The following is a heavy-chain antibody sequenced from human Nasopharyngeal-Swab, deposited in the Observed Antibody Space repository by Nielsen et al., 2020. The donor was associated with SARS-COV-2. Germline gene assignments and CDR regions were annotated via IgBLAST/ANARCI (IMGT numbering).Heavy chain of an antibody. D-gene: IGHD6-13*01. V-gene: IGHV6-1*01. CDR3: ARDGIASAGYYYYYYGMDV. CDR2: TYYRSKRYN. Sequence: WIRQSPSRGLEWLGRTYYRSKRYNDYAVSVKSRITINPDTSKNQFSLQLNSVSPEATAVYYCARDGIASAGYYYYYYGMDVWGQGTTVTVSS. J-gene: IGHJ6*02.